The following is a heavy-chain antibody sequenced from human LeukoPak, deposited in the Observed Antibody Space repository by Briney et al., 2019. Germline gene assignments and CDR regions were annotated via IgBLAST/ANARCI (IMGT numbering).Heavy chain of an antibody. CDR1: GFTFNTYA. CDR2: IKSNADGGTT. Sequence: GSLRLSCAASGFTFNTYAMSWVRQAPGKGLEWVGRIKSNADGGTTDYAAPVKGRFTISRDDSEDTLYLHMNSLKTEDTAVYYCTTAEVDAFDIWGQGTMVTVSS. CDR3: TTAEVDAFDI. V-gene: IGHV3-15*01. J-gene: IGHJ3*02.